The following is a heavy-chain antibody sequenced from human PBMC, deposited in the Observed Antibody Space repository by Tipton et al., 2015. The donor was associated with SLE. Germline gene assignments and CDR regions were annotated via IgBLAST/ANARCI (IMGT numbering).Heavy chain of an antibody. Sequence: TLSLTCTVSGGSISSSSYYWGWIRQPPGKGLEWIGSIYYSGSTYYNPSLKSRVTISVDTSKNQFSLSLSSVTAADTAVYYCARHVVATSRGSYYFDYWVHGTLLTVSS. CDR3: ARHVVATSRGSYYFDY. CDR2: IYYSGST. V-gene: IGHV4-39*01. D-gene: IGHD2-15*01. J-gene: IGHJ4*01. CDR1: GGSISSSSYY.